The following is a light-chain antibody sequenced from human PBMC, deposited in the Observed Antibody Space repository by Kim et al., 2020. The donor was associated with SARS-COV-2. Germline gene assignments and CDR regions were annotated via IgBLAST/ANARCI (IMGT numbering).Light chain of an antibody. J-gene: IGLJ2*01. CDR2: KDS. V-gene: IGLV3-25*03. CDR3: QSADSRGTYVV. CDR1: ALPKQY. Sequence: SYELTQPPSVSVSPGQTARITCSGDALPKQYAYWYQQKPGQAPVLVIYKDSERPSGIPARFSGSSSGTTVTLTISGVQAEDEADYYCQSADSRGTYVVFG.